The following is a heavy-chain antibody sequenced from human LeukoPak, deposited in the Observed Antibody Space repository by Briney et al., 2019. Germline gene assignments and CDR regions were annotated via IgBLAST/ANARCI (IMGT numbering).Heavy chain of an antibody. CDR3: ARLQYQLLGWFDP. D-gene: IGHD2-2*01. J-gene: IGHJ5*02. Sequence: SETLSLTCAVSGYSISSGYYWGWIRQPPGKGLEWIGSIYHSGSTYYNLSLKSRVTISVDTSKNQFSLKLSSVTAADTAVYYCARLQYQLLGWFDPWGQGTLVTVSS. CDR2: IYHSGST. V-gene: IGHV4-38-2*01. CDR1: GYSISSGYY.